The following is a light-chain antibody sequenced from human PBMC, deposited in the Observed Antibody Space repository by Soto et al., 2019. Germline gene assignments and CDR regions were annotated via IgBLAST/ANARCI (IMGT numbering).Light chain of an antibody. J-gene: IGKJ1*01. CDR3: HHYGSSLWT. Sequence: EAVLTQSPDTLSLSPGERATLSCKASQGATGTDLVWYQQKPGQAPRLLIYGISNRATGIPDRFSGSGSGTDFTLTISRLEPEDFAVYYCHHYGSSLWTFGQGTKVEI. CDR2: GIS. V-gene: IGKV3-20*01. CDR1: QGATGTD.